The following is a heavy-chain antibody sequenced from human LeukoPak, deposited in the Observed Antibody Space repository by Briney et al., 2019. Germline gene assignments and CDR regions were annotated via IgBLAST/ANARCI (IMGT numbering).Heavy chain of an antibody. D-gene: IGHD5-18*01. CDR2: ISSSSSYI. CDR3: ARAEETAMAKPYYGMDV. Sequence: GGPVSLFCAPSGFSFSIYSMMWVGAAPGRGLEGVSAISSSSSYIHYADSVKGRFTISRDNAKNSLYLQMNSLRAEDTAVYYCARAEETAMAKPYYGMDVWGQGTTVTVSS. V-gene: IGHV3-21*01. J-gene: IGHJ6*02. CDR1: GFSFSIYS.